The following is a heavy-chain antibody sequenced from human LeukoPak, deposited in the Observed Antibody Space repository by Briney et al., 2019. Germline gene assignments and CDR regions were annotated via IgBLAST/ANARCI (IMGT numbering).Heavy chain of an antibody. J-gene: IGHJ5*02. CDR3: ARRLRQNLFDP. CDR2: IYYSGSS. CDR1: GVSISSDY. V-gene: IGHV4-59*08. D-gene: IGHD4-17*01. Sequence: SETLSLTCTVSGVSISSDYWSWIRLPPGKGLEWIGYIYYSGSSNYNPSLKSRVTMSVDTSKNQFSLKLTSVTAADTAVYYCARRLRQNLFDPWGQGTLVTISS.